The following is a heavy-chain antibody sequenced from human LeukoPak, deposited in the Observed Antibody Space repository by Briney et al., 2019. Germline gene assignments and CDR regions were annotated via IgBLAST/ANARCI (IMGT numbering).Heavy chain of an antibody. Sequence: EPGGSLRLSCAASGFTFSSYWMSWVRQAPGEGLEWVANIKQDGSEKYYVDSVKGRFTISRDNAKNSLYLQMNSLRAEDTAVYYCARDPPAAGIYFDYWGQGTLVTVSS. CDR1: GFTFSSYW. J-gene: IGHJ4*02. CDR3: ARDPPAAGIYFDY. V-gene: IGHV3-7*01. CDR2: IKQDGSEK. D-gene: IGHD6-13*01.